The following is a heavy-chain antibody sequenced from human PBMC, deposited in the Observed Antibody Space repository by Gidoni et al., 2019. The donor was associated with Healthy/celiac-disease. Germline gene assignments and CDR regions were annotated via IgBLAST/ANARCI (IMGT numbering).Heavy chain of an antibody. CDR2: IYPGDSDT. V-gene: IGHV5-51*01. CDR1: GYSFTSYW. Sequence: EVQLVQSGAEVKKPGESLKISCKGSGYSFTSYWIGWVRQMPGKGLEWMGIIYPGDSDTRYSPSFQGQVTISADKSISTAYLQWSSLKASDTAMYYCARHCSSTSCYYYYGMDVWGQGTTVTVSS. D-gene: IGHD2-2*01. CDR3: ARHCSSTSCYYYYGMDV. J-gene: IGHJ6*02.